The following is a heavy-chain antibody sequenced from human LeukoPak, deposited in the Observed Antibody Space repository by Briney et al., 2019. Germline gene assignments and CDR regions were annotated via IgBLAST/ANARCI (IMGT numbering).Heavy chain of an antibody. V-gene: IGHV3-48*04. CDR3: ARGLERGGLPSMVRDREIGNWFDP. J-gene: IGHJ5*02. Sequence: GGSLRLSCAASGFTFSSYSMNWVRQAPGKGLEWVSYISSSSSTIYYADSVKGRFTISRDNAKNSLYLQMNSLRAEDTAVYYCARGLERGGLPSMVRDREIGNWFDPWGQGTLVTVSS. CDR1: GFTFSSYS. D-gene: IGHD3-10*01. CDR2: ISSSSSTI.